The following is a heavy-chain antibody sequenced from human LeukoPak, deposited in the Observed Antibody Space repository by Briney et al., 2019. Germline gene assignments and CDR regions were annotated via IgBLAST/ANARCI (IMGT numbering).Heavy chain of an antibody. CDR2: ISSSSSYI. V-gene: IGHV3-21*01. J-gene: IGHJ4*02. Sequence: GGSLRLSCAASGFTFSSYSMNWVRQAPGKGLEWVSSISSSSSYIYYADSVKGRFTISRDNAKNSLYLQMNSLRAEDTAVYYCARDQGSVAGIRGFDYWGQGTVVTVSS. D-gene: IGHD6-19*01. CDR3: ARDQGSVAGIRGFDY. CDR1: GFTFSSYS.